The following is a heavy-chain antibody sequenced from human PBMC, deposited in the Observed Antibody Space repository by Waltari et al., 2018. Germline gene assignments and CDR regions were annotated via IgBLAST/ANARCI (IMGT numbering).Heavy chain of an antibody. CDR2: XNTDGSST. J-gene: IGHJ5*02. CDR3: VRDNWGXVS. CDR1: XFAFSGYW. Sequence: EVQLVESGGGXVQPGGSLRLXCAASXFAFSGYWMSWVRQTPGKGLVWGSRXNTDGSSTRXVDSVKXRFTXXRXXAKNTRYXXXNSXRPEDTSVYYXVRDNWGXVSWGQGTLXTVSS. V-gene: IGHV3-74*01. D-gene: IGHD7-27*01.